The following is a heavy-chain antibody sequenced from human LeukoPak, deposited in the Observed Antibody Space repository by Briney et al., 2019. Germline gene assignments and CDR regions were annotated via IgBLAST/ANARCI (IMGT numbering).Heavy chain of an antibody. V-gene: IGHV3-21*01. CDR1: EFTFSIYT. Sequence: TGGSLRLSCAASEFTFSIYTMIWVRQAPGKGLEWVSSISSSSSHIYYADSVKGRFTISRDNAKNSLYLQMNSLRAEDTAMYYCARLYEDYYGSGSYYMDVWGKGTTVTVSS. D-gene: IGHD3-10*01. CDR3: ARLYEDYYGSGSYYMDV. CDR2: ISSSSSHI. J-gene: IGHJ6*03.